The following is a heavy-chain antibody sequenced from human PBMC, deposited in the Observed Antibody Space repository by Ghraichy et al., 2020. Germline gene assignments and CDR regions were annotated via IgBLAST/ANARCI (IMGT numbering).Heavy chain of an antibody. CDR3: ASAWTGARIY. CDR2: INHSGST. V-gene: IGHV4-34*01. D-gene: IGHD3/OR15-3a*01. Sequence: SETLSLTCAVYGGSFSGYYWSWIRQPPGKGLEWIGEINHSGSTNYNPSLKSRVTISVDTSKNQFSLKLSSVTAADTAVYYCASAWTGARIYWGQGTLVTVSS. CDR1: GGSFSGYY. J-gene: IGHJ4*02.